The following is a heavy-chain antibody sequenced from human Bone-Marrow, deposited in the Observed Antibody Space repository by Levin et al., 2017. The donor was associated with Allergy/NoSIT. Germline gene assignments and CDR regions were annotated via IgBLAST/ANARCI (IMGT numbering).Heavy chain of an antibody. CDR3: ARVPTNSSYFDY. CDR2: IYHSGST. J-gene: IGHJ4*02. CDR1: GGSISSGGYS. D-gene: IGHD2/OR15-2a*01. V-gene: IGHV4-30-2*01. Sequence: SQTLSLTCAVSGGSISSGGYSWSWIRQPPGKGLEWIGYIYHSGSTYYNPSLKSRVTISVDRSKNQFSLKLSSVTAADTAVYYCARVPTNSSYFDYWGQGTLVTVSS.